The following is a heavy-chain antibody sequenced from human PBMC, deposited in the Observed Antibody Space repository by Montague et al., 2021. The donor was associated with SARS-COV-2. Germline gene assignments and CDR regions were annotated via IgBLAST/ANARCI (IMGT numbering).Heavy chain of an antibody. J-gene: IGHJ6*02. Sequence: SLRLSCAASGSTFSSYAMHWVRQAPGKGLEWVAVISYDGCNKYYADSAKGRFTISRDNSKNTLYLQMNSLRAEDTAVYYCARDIGATSSLYYYYYGMDVWGQGTTVTVSS. CDR1: GSTFSSYA. V-gene: IGHV3-30-3*01. D-gene: IGHD5-12*01. CDR2: ISYDGCNK. CDR3: ARDIGATSSLYYYYYGMDV.